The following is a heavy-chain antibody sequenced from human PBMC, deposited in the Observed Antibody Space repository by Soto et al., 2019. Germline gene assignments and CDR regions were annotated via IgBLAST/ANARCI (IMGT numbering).Heavy chain of an antibody. CDR1: GFTFTSYA. J-gene: IGHJ5*02. Sequence: EVQLLESGGDLVHPGGSLSLSCAASGFTFTSYAMTWVRQAPEKGLEWVSSISASGGTTYYTDSVKGRFTISRDNSKNAPLLQMNRLRAEDTAGYYCAKAWGWFDPWGQGTLVTVSS. CDR2: ISASGGTT. D-gene: IGHD3-16*01. V-gene: IGHV3-23*01. CDR3: AKAWGWFDP.